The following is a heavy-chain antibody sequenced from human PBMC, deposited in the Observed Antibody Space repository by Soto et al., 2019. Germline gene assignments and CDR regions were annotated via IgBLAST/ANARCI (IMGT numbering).Heavy chain of an antibody. J-gene: IGHJ5*02. D-gene: IGHD1-1*01. CDR3: ARSSSKVQLDGWVDP. Sequence: QVQLVQSGAEVNKPGASVKVSCKASCYTFTRYGISWVLQAPGQGLERMGWISAYNGNTNYAQKLQARVTMTTDTSTSRAYREMRSLRSGDTGLYYCARSSSKVQLDGWVDPLGPGTLGNGSS. CDR1: CYTFTRYG. V-gene: IGHV1-18*04. CDR2: ISAYNGNT.